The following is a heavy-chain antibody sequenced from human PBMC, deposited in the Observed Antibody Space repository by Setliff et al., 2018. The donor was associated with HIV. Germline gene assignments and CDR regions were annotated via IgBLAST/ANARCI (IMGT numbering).Heavy chain of an antibody. CDR2: MSPNSGSI. J-gene: IGHJ4*02. V-gene: IGHV1-8*02. Sequence: ASVKVSCKTFGYTFTDYDINWVRQASGQGLEWMGWMSPNSGSIGYAQKFQGRVAMTRDTSMNTAYMELSSLRSDDTAVYFCARDLREYPGYAFEGFDYWGQGTLVTVSS. CDR3: ARDLREYPGYAFEGFDY. D-gene: IGHD2-2*01. CDR1: GYTFTDYD.